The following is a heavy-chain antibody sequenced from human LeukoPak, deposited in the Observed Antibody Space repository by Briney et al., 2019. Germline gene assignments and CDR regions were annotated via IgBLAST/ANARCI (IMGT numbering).Heavy chain of an antibody. V-gene: IGHV3-30-3*01. CDR1: GFTFSSYA. Sequence: QPGGSLRLSCAASGFTFSSYAVHWVRQAPGKGLEWVAVISYDGSNKYYADSVKGRFTISRDNSKNTLYLQMNSLRAEDTAVYYCASTIAAAGNYDYWGQGTLVTVSS. CDR2: ISYDGSNK. CDR3: ASTIAAAGNYDY. D-gene: IGHD6-13*01. J-gene: IGHJ4*02.